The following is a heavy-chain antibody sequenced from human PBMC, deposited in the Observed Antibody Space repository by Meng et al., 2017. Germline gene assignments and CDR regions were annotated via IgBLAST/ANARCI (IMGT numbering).Heavy chain of an antibody. CDR1: GGTFSSYA. CDR3: ARNLLHCSGGSCYSQPDAFDI. CDR2: IIPIFGTA. J-gene: IGHJ3*02. D-gene: IGHD2-15*01. Sequence: SVKVSCKASGGTFSSYAISWVRQAPGQGLEWMGGIIPIFGTANYAQKFQGRVTITTDESTSTAYMELSSLRSEDTAVYYCARNLLHCSGGSCYSQPDAFDIWDQGTMVTVSS. V-gene: IGHV1-69*05.